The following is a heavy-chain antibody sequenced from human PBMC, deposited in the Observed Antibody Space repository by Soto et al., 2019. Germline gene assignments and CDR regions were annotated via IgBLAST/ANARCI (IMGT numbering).Heavy chain of an antibody. D-gene: IGHD3-10*01. CDR2: ISGSGGST. Sequence: GGSLSLSCAASGFTFSSYAMSWVRQAPGKGLEWVSAISGSGGSTYYADSVKGRFTISRDDSKNTLYLHMNSLRAEDTAVYYWPNGGQRAPVLRFGAHYQFNPGRHDWGPGTMLTASS. V-gene: IGHV3-23*01. CDR3: PNGGQRAPVLRFGAHYQFNPGRHD. CDR1: GFTFSSYA. J-gene: IGHJ6*02.